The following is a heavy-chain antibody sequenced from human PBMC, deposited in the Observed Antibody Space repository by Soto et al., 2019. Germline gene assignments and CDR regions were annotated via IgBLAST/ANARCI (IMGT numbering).Heavy chain of an antibody. V-gene: IGHV1-18*01. CDR3: VRDLDGSGSYYTDY. Sequence: GASVNVSCKASGYMFMSYGINWVRQAPGQGLEWMGWIRPYNGNTKYAQNLQGRVTMTTDTSTSTAYMEMRSLRSDDTAVYYCVRDLDGSGSYYTDYWGPGTLVTVYS. CDR1: GYMFMSYG. D-gene: IGHD3-10*01. CDR2: IRPYNGNT. J-gene: IGHJ4*02.